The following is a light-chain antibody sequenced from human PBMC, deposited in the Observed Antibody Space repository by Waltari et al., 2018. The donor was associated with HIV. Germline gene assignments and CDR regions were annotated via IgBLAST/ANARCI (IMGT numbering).Light chain of an antibody. J-gene: IGLJ3*02. CDR1: SSDIGAYNH. Sequence: QSALTQPASVSGSRGQSITMSCTGTSSDIGAYNHVSWFQQRPGKAPKLIIDDVTDRPPVRAKRFSGFTSGITASLTIFVLKADDEGDYYCSSYTASNTLWVFGGGTKLTVL. CDR3: SSYTASNTLWV. CDR2: DVT. V-gene: IGLV2-14*03.